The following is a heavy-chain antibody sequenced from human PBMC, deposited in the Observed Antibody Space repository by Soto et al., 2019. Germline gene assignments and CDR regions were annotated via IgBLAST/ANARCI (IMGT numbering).Heavy chain of an antibody. CDR1: GFTFSTYA. Sequence: EVPLLESGGGLVQPGGSLRLSCAASGFTFSTYAMNWVRQAPGKGLEWVSGISGSGDSTYYADSVKGRFTVSRDNSENTLYLQMNSLRAEDTAVFYCAKEGSSGWSLDYWGQGTLVTVSS. CDR2: ISGSGDST. CDR3: AKEGSSGWSLDY. J-gene: IGHJ4*02. V-gene: IGHV3-23*01. D-gene: IGHD6-19*01.